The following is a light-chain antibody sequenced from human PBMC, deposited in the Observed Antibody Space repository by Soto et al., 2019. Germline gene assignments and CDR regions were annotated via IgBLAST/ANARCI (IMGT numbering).Light chain of an antibody. CDR2: GNS. V-gene: IGLV1-40*01. CDR1: SSNIGAGYD. Sequence: QSVLTQPPSVSGAPGQRVTISCTGSSSNIGAGYDVHWYQQLPGTAPKLLIYGNSNRPSGVPDRFTDSKSGTSASLAITGLQADDEADYYCQSYDSSLSVVFGGGTKLTVL. CDR3: QSYDSSLSVV. J-gene: IGLJ2*01.